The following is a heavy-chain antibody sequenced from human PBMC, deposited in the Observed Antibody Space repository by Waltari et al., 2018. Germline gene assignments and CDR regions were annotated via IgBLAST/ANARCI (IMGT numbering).Heavy chain of an antibody. CDR1: GYTFTSYD. Sequence: QVQLVQSGAEVKKPGASVKVSCKASGYTFTSYDINWVRQATGQGLEWMGWMNPNSGNTGYAQKFQGRVTMTRNTSISTAYMELSSLRSEDTAVYYCARARDILTGYYTAYYYYGMDVWGQGTTVTVSS. J-gene: IGHJ6*02. V-gene: IGHV1-8*01. CDR2: MNPNSGNT. D-gene: IGHD3-9*01. CDR3: ARARDILTGYYTAYYYYGMDV.